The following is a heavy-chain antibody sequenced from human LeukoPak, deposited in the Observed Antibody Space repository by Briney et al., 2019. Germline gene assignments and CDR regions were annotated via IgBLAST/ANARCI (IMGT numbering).Heavy chain of an antibody. V-gene: IGHV4-4*07. D-gene: IGHD3-10*01. CDR2: IYTSGST. CDR1: GGSISSYY. J-gene: IGHJ6*03. Sequence: ASETLSLTCTVSGGSISSYYWSWIRQPAGKGLEWIGRIYTSGSTNYTPSLKSRVTMSVDTSKNQFSLKLSSVTAADTAVYYCARANYGSGSYYKLDYYYYYMDVWGKGTTVTVSS. CDR3: ARANYGSGSYYKLDYYYYYMDV.